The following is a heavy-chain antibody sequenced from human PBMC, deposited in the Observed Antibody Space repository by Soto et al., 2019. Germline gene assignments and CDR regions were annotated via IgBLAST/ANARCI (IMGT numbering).Heavy chain of an antibody. D-gene: IGHD5-12*01. Sequence: QLQLQESGPGQVKPSETLSLTCTVSGGSISSSSYYWGWIRQPPGKGLEWIGSIYYSGSTYYNPSLKSRVTISVDTSKNQFSLKLSSVTAADTAVYYCARHGYNHNFDYWGQGTLVTVSS. V-gene: IGHV4-39*01. CDR3: ARHGYNHNFDY. CDR2: IYYSGST. CDR1: GGSISSSSYY. J-gene: IGHJ4*02.